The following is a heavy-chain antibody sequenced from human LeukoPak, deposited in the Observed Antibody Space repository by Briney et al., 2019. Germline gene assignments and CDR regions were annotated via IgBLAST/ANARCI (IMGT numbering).Heavy chain of an antibody. CDR1: GGSISSGSYY. V-gene: IGHV4-61*02. CDR3: AREGGYCSSTSCYMKYYYYMDV. CDR2: IYTSGST. J-gene: IGHJ6*03. D-gene: IGHD2-2*02. Sequence: SQTLSLTCTVSGGSISSGSYYWSWIRQPAGKGLEWIGRIYTSGSTNYNPSLKSRVTISVDTSKNQFSLKLSSVTAADTAVYYCAREGGYCSSTSCYMKYYYYMDVWGKGTTVTVSS.